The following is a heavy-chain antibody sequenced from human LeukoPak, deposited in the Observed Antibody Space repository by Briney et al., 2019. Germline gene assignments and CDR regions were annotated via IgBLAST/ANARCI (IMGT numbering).Heavy chain of an antibody. CDR3: ARAYGSGSYYRGSPHFDY. CDR1: DGSISSGGYS. D-gene: IGHD3-10*01. J-gene: IGHJ4*02. Sequence: PSETLSLTCAVSDGSISSGGYSWSWIRQPPGKGLEWIGYIYHSGSTYYNPSLKSRVTISVDRSKNQFSLKLSSVTAADTAVYYCARAYGSGSYYRGSPHFDYWGQGTLVTVSS. CDR2: IYHSGST. V-gene: IGHV4-30-2*01.